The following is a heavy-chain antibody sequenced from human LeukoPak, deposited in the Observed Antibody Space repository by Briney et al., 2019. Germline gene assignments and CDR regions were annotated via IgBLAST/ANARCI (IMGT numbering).Heavy chain of an antibody. Sequence: GGSLRLSCAASGFTFSSYWMHWVRQAPGKGLVWVSRINSDGSSTSYADSVKGRFTISRDNAKNTLYLKMNSLRAEDTAVYYCAREDNYYYYGMDVWGQGTTVTVSS. CDR2: INSDGSST. CDR3: AREDNYYYYGMDV. J-gene: IGHJ6*02. V-gene: IGHV3-74*01. CDR1: GFTFSSYW.